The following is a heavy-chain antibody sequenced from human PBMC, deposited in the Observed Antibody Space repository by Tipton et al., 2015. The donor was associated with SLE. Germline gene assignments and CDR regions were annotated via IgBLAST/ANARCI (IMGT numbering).Heavy chain of an antibody. CDR3: ARMSSGWSVGAFDI. CDR2: IYHSGST. V-gene: IGHV4-59*01. J-gene: IGHJ3*02. Sequence: PGLVKPSETLSLTCTVSGGSISSYYWSWIRQPPGKGLEWIGYIYHSGSTYYNPSLKSRVTISVDTSKNQLSMKLTSVSAADTAVYYCARMSSGWSVGAFDIWGKGRMVTVSS. D-gene: IGHD6-13*01. CDR1: GGSISSYY.